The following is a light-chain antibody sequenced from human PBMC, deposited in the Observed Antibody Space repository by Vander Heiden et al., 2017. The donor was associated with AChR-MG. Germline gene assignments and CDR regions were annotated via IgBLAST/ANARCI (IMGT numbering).Light chain of an antibody. CDR1: QSISNY. J-gene: IGKJ1*01. V-gene: IGKV1-39*01. CDR2: GAS. CDR3: QQSYSAPWT. Sequence: DIQMTQSPSSLSASVGDRVTITCRASQSISNYLNWYQQKPGKAPRLLIYGASSLQSGVPSRFSGSGSGTDFTLTISSLQPEDVATYYCQQSYSAPWTFGQGTKVEIK.